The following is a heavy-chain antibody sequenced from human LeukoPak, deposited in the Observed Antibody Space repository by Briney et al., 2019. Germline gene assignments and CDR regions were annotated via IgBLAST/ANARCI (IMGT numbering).Heavy chain of an antibody. CDR2: IKQDGSET. CDR3: ARDFWGAYRVDYFDY. D-gene: IGHD3-3*01. J-gene: IGHJ4*02. Sequence: PGGSLRLSCAASGFTFSNYWMSWVRRAPGKGLEWVANIKQDGSETYYVDSVRGRFTISRDNAKKSLYLQMNRLGDEYTAVYYCARDFWGAYRVDYFDYWGQGTLATVSS. CDR1: GFTFSNYW. V-gene: IGHV3-7*01.